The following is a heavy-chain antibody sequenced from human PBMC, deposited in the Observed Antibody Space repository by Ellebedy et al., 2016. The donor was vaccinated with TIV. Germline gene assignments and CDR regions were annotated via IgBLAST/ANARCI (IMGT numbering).Heavy chain of an antibody. CDR3: AREDRGYSYGGPIDY. Sequence: SETLSLXXPVSGDSISSTIYYWNWIRQLPGKGLEWIGYIYYSGSTYYNPSLKSRGTISIDTSKDQFSLELTSVTAADTAVYFCAREDRGYSYGGPIDYWGQGTLVTVSS. V-gene: IGHV4-31*03. J-gene: IGHJ4*02. CDR2: IYYSGST. CDR1: GDSISSTIYY. D-gene: IGHD5-18*01.